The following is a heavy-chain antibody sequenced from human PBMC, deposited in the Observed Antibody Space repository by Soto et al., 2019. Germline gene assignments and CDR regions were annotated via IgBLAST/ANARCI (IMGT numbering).Heavy chain of an antibody. CDR3: AKVGLLEWFIFDY. V-gene: IGHV3-23*01. CDR2: ISGSGGST. Sequence: EVQLLESGGGLVQPGGSLRLSCAASGFTFSSYAMSWVRQAPGKGLEWVAAISGSGGSTYYADSVKGRFTISRDNSKNTRYLQMNSLRAEDTAVYYCAKVGLLEWFIFDYWGQGTLVTVSS. CDR1: GFTFSSYA. D-gene: IGHD3-3*01. J-gene: IGHJ4*02.